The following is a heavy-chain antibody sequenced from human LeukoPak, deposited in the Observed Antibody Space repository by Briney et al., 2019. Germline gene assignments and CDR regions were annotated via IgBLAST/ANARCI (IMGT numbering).Heavy chain of an antibody. D-gene: IGHD4-11*01. Sequence: ASVKVSCKASGYTFTSYGISWVRQAPGQGLEWMGWISAYNGNTNYAQKLQGRVTMTTDTSTSTAYMELRSLRSDDTAVYYCARELLNDYSICFDYWGQGTLVTVSS. V-gene: IGHV1-18*01. CDR3: ARELLNDYSICFDY. CDR1: GYTFTSYG. J-gene: IGHJ4*02. CDR2: ISAYNGNT.